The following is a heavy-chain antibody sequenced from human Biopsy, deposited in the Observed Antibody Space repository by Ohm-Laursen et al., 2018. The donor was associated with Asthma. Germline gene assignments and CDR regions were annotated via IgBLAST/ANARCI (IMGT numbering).Heavy chain of an antibody. CDR3: ARTYFDFLTGQVHDAFAM. D-gene: IGHD3-9*01. J-gene: IGHJ3*02. Sequence: ASVKVSCNASGYTFINYAIHWVRQAPGHNLEWMGWINAANGNTKYSQKFQGRLTISRDTSASTAYMDLSSLRSEDTAVYYCARTYFDFLTGQVHDAFAMWGQGTMVTVSS. CDR2: INAANGNT. V-gene: IGHV1-3*01. CDR1: GYTFINYA.